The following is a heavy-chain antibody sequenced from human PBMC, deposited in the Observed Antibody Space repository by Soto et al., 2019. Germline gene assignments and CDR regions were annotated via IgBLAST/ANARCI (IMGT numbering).Heavy chain of an antibody. CDR3: ARDLGTGTTDKWFDP. Sequence: PSETLSLTCTVSGGSISSGDYYWSWIRQPPGKGLEWIGYIYYSGSTYYNPSLKSRVTISVDTSKNQFSLKLSSVTAADTAVYYCARDLGTGTTDKWFDPWGQGTLVTVSS. J-gene: IGHJ5*02. D-gene: IGHD1-7*01. CDR2: IYYSGST. CDR1: GGSISSGDYY. V-gene: IGHV4-30-4*01.